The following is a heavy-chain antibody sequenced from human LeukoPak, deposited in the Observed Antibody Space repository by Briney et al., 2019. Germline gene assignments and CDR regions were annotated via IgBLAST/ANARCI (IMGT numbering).Heavy chain of an antibody. CDR1: GFTFDDYA. CDR2: ISWNSGSI. D-gene: IGHD3-10*01. J-gene: IGHJ4*02. Sequence: PGGSLRLSCAASGFTFDDYAMHWVRHAPGKGLEWVSGISWNSGSIGYADSVKGRFTISRDNAKNSLYLQMNSLRAEDTALYYCAKDRTDYYGSGSYYPPLFDYWGQGTLVTVSS. V-gene: IGHV3-9*01. CDR3: AKDRTDYYGSGSYYPPLFDY.